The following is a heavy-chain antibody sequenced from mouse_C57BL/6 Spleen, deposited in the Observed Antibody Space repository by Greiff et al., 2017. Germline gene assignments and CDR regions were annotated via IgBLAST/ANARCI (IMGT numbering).Heavy chain of an antibody. CDR3: ARRKLDWYFDV. CDR2: ISNLAYSI. D-gene: IGHD4-1*01. V-gene: IGHV5-15*04. J-gene: IGHJ1*03. Sequence: DVMLVESGGGLVQPGGSLKLSCAASGFTFSDYGMAWVRQAPRKGPEWVAFISNLAYSIYYADTVTGRFTISRENAKNTLYLEMSSLRSEDTAMYYCARRKLDWYFDVWGTGTTVTVSS. CDR1: GFTFSDYG.